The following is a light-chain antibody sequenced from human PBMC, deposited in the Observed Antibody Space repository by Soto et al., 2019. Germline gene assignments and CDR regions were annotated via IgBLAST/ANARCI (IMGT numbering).Light chain of an antibody. CDR3: CPYVGSFIFV. J-gene: IGLJ1*01. V-gene: IGLV2-11*01. CDR1: SSDVGYYNY. CDR2: DVS. Sequence: QSALTQPRSVSGSPGQSVTISCTGTSSDVGYYNYVSWYQQYPGKAPKLMIYDVSGRPSGVPDRFSGSKSGNTASLTISGLQAEDEAYYYCCPYVGSFIFVFGTGTKVTVL.